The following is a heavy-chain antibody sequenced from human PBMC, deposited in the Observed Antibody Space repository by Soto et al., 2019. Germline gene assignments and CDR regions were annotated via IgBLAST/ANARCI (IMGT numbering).Heavy chain of an antibody. J-gene: IGHJ6*02. CDR1: GYTFTSYT. CDR2: INTDNGNT. Sequence: ASVKVSCKASGYTFTSYTLHWVRQAPGQRLEWMGWINTDNGNTKYSQKLQGRVSISRDTSANTAYMELSSLRSEDTAVYYCARIAGYYYDSSGYSDVWGQGTTVTVSS. D-gene: IGHD3-22*01. CDR3: ARIAGYYYDSSGYSDV. V-gene: IGHV1-3*04.